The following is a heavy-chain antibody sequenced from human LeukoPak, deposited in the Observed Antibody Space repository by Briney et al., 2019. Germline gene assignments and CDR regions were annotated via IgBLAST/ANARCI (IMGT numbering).Heavy chain of an antibody. V-gene: IGHV1-46*01. CDR3: ARVTGGRYCSTTSCYMRGWFDP. CDR2: INPSGGST. CDR1: GYTFTSYY. D-gene: IGHD2-2*02. Sequence: ASVKVSCKASGYTFTSYYMHWVGQAPGQGREWMGIINPSGGSTNYAQKFQVRVTITADESTRTAYMELSSLRSEDTAVYYCARVTGGRYCSTTSCYMRGWFDPWGQGTLVTVSS. J-gene: IGHJ5*02.